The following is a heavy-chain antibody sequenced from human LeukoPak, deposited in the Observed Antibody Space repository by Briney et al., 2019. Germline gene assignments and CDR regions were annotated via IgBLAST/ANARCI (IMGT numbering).Heavy chain of an antibody. V-gene: IGHV4-59*01. CDR3: ARDRNKWEPLDYFDY. J-gene: IGHJ4*02. CDR1: GGSISSYY. CDR2: IYYSGST. Sequence: SETLSLTCTVSGGSISSYYWSWIRQPPGKGLEWIGYIYYSGSTNYNPSLKSRVAISVDTSKNQFSLKLSSVTAADTAVYYCARDRNKWEPLDYFDYWGQGTLVTVSS. D-gene: IGHD1-26*01.